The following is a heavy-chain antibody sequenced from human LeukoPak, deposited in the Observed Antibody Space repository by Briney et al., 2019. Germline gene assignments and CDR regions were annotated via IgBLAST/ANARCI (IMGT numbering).Heavy chain of an antibody. CDR1: GYTFTSYA. CDR3: ARDFMVRGVKPNWFDP. D-gene: IGHD3-10*01. V-gene: IGHV1-3*01. J-gene: IGHJ5*02. Sequence: GASVKGSCKASGYTFTSYAMHWVRQAPGQRLEWMGWINAGNGNTKYSQKFQGRVTITRDTSASTAYMELSSLRSEDTAVYYCARDFMVRGVKPNWFDPWGQGTLVTVSS. CDR2: INAGNGNT.